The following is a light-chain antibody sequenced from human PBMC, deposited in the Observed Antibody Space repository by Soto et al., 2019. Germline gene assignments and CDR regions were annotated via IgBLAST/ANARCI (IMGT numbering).Light chain of an antibody. Sequence: DIVLTQSPGTLSLSPGERATLYCRASQSVSSNHLAWYQQKPGQAPRLLIYGGSSRATGIPVRFSGSGSGTDFTLTIARLEPGDFAVYYCQQYGNSPQTFSQGTKVDIK. CDR2: GGS. V-gene: IGKV3-20*01. CDR3: QQYGNSPQT. J-gene: IGKJ1*01. CDR1: QSVSSNH.